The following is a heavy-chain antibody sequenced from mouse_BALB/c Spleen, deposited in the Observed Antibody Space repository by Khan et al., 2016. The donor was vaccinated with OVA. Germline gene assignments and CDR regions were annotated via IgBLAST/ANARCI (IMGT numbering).Heavy chain of an antibody. Sequence: QVQLQQSGPEVKKPGETVKISCKASGYSFTNYGMNWVRQAPGKGLKWMGWINTYTGEPTYADDFKGRFAFSLETSASTAYLQLNNLKNEDTATYFGASGGYWYFDVWGAGTTVTVSS. D-gene: IGHD1-1*02. CDR1: GYSFTNYG. CDR2: INTYTGEP. J-gene: IGHJ1*01. V-gene: IGHV9-3-1*01. CDR3: ASGGYWYFDV.